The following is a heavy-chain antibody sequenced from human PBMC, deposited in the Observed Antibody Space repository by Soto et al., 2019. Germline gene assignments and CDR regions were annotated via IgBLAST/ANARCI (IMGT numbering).Heavy chain of an antibody. CDR3: AKGDGFILAV. J-gene: IGHJ6*02. CDR1: GFTVNSNY. V-gene: IGHV3-53*02. CDR2: TNTGGTT. D-gene: IGHD1-26*01. Sequence: EVQVLATGGGLIQPGGSLRLSCAASGFTVNSNYMSWVRQAPGEGLQWVSITNTGGTTYYADYVKSRCTVSRDNSKNTLYLQMNSLRAEDTAVYYCAKGDGFILAVWSQGTTVSVSS.